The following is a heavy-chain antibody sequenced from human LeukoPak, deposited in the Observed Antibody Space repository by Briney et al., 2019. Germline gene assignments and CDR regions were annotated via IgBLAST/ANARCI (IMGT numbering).Heavy chain of an antibody. CDR3: ARHFDHPTAYFDS. CDR1: GGSISSGDYY. Sequence: SETLSLTCTVTGGSISSGDYYWSWLRQPPGKGLEWSASIYSGGMTFYSPSLKSRLTISADTSRNHFSPRLSSVTAADTALYFCARHFDHPTAYFDSWGQGALVTVSS. V-gene: IGHV4-39*01. CDR2: IYSGGMT. D-gene: IGHD1-14*01. J-gene: IGHJ4*02.